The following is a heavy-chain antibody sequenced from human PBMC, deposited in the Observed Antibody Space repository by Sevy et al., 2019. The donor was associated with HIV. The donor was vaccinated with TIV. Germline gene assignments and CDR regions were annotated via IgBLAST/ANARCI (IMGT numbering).Heavy chain of an antibody. J-gene: IGHJ3*02. D-gene: IGHD6-13*01. Sequence: ASVKVSCKASGYTFTSYFMHWVRQAPGQGLEWMGIINPSDGSTSYAQEFQGRVTMTRDTSTSTVYMELSSLRSEDTGAYYSARDHTAKGGSGYGAFDIWGQGTMVTVSS. CDR2: INPSDGST. V-gene: IGHV1-46*01. CDR1: GYTFTSYF. CDR3: ARDHTAKGGSGYGAFDI.